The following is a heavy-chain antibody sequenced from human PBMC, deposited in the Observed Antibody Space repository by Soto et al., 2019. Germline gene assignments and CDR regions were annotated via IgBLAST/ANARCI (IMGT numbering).Heavy chain of an antibody. CDR2: IDAGNGNT. Sequence: QVHLVQSGAEVKKPGASVKVSCKASGYIFILHVMNWVRQAPGQRLEWMGWIDAGNGNTKYSQKFQGRVTITRDTSARTAYMELSSLRSEDSAVYYCARAGPDTTGRGYHYYGMDVWGQGTTVTVPS. V-gene: IGHV1-3*01. CDR3: ARAGPDTTGRGYHYYGMDV. J-gene: IGHJ6*02. CDR1: GYIFILHV. D-gene: IGHD4-17*01.